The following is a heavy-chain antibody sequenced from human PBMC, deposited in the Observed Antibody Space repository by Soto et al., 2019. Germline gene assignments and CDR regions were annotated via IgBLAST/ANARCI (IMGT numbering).Heavy chain of an antibody. J-gene: IGHJ3*02. V-gene: IGHV1-2*04. Sequence: VKVSCKASGYTFTGYYMHWVRQAPGQGLEWMGWINPNSGGTNYAQKFQGWVTMTRDTSISTAYMELSRLRSDDTAVYYCARRSLYYYGSGSDDAFDIWGQGTMVTVSS. CDR1: GYTFTGYY. CDR2: INPNSGGT. CDR3: ARRSLYYYGSGSDDAFDI. D-gene: IGHD3-10*01.